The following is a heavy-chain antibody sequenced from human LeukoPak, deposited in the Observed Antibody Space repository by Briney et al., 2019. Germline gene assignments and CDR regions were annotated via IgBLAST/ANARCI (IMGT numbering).Heavy chain of an antibody. CDR3: ARGDSSSWSLDY. Sequence: GGSLRLSCAASGFTFSSYWMHWVRQAPGKGPVWVSRINSDGSSTSYADSVKGRFTISRDNAKNTLYLQMNSLRAEDTAVYYCARGDSSSWSLDYWGQGTLVTVSS. CDR2: INSDGSST. V-gene: IGHV3-74*01. CDR1: GFTFSSYW. J-gene: IGHJ4*02. D-gene: IGHD6-13*01.